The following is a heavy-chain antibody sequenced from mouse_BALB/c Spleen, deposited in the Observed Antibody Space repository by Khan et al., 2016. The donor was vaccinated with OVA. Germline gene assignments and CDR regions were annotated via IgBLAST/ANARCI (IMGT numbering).Heavy chain of an antibody. J-gene: IGHJ2*01. CDR3: ARVYGGDFDY. CDR1: GYSITSDYA. V-gene: IGHV3-2*02. CDR2: ISYSGNT. D-gene: IGHD2-10*02. Sequence: ESGPGLVKPSQSLSLTCTVTGYSITSDYAWNWIRQFPGNKLEWMGFISYSGNTKYNPSLKSRISMTRDTSKNQFFLQLDSVTPEDTATYYCARVYGGDFDYWGQGTTLIVSS.